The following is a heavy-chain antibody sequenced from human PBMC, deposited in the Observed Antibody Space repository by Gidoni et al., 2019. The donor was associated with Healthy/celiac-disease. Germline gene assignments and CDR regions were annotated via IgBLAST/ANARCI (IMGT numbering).Heavy chain of an antibody. CDR1: ASSFCSSLYY. J-gene: IGHJ4*02. CDR3: ARIEKANDFWSGYYRYYFDY. V-gene: IGHV4-39*01. D-gene: IGHD3-3*01. Sequence: QLQLQESGPGLVTPSETLSLTCTVSASSFCSSLYYWGWIRQPPGKGLEWIGSIYYSGSTYYNPSLKSRVTISVDTSKNQFSLKLSSVTAADTAVYYCARIEKANDFWSGYYRYYFDYWGQGTLVTVSS. CDR2: IYYSGST.